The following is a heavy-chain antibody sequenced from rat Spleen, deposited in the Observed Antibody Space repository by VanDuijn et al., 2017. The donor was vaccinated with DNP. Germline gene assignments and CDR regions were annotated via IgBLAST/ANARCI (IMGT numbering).Heavy chain of an antibody. CDR2: INTGGGKT. D-gene: IGHD1-2*01. Sequence: EVQLVESGGGLVQPGRSLKLSCAASGFTFSNHGMAWVRQAPTKGLEWVASINTGGGKTYYRDPVKGRFTISRDNAKNTQYLQMDSLRSEDTATYYCARHEDSSSYIYGFPYWGQGTLVTVFS. CDR1: GFTFSNHG. CDR3: ARHEDSSSYIYGFPY. J-gene: IGHJ3*01. V-gene: IGHV5S13*01.